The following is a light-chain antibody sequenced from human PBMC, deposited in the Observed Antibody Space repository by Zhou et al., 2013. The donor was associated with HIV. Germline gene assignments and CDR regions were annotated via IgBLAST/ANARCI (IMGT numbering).Light chain of an antibody. Sequence: EIVLTQSPGTLSLSPGERATLSCRASQSVSSNLAWYQQRPGQAPRLLMYGASTRATGIPARFSGSGSGTEFALIISNMQSEDFAVYYCQQYNNWPPLTFGGGTKVEIK. CDR1: QSVSSN. V-gene: IGKV3-15*01. J-gene: IGKJ4*01. CDR3: QQYNNWPPLT. CDR2: GAS.